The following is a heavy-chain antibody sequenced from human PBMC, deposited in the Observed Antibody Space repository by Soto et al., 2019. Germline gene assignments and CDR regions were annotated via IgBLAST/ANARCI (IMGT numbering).Heavy chain of an antibody. V-gene: IGHV3-30*18. CDR1: GFTFSSYG. D-gene: IGHD3-10*01. CDR2: ISYDGSNK. J-gene: IGHJ4*02. Sequence: GGSLRLSCAASGFTFSSYGMHWVRQAPGKGLEWVAVISYDGSNKYYADSVKGRFTISRDNSKNTLYLQMNSLRAEDTAVYYCAKDRGYHWIIITLALDYWGQGTLVTVSS. CDR3: AKDRGYHWIIITLALDY.